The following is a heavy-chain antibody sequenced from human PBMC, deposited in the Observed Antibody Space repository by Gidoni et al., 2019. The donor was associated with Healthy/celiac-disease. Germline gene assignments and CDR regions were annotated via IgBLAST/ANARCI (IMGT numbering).Heavy chain of an antibody. CDR2: IKQDGSEK. Sequence: EVQLVESGGGLVQPGGSLTLSCAAPGFTFSSYWMSWVRQAPGKGLEWVANIKQDGSEKYYVDSVKGRFTISRDNAKNSLYLQMNSLRAEDTAVYYCAWGAAAENYWGQGTLVTVSS. J-gene: IGHJ4*02. D-gene: IGHD6-13*01. CDR3: AWGAAAENY. V-gene: IGHV3-7*01. CDR1: GFTFSSYW.